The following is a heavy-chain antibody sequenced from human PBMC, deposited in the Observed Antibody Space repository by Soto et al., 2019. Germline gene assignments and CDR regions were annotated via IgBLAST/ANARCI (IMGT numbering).Heavy chain of an antibody. Sequence: SETLSLTCAVSGGSISSGGYSWSWIRQPPGKGLEWIGYIYHSGSTYYKTSLKSRVTISVDTSKNQFSLKLNSVTAADTALYYCARDLWGYCGTDCYPLDVWGQGTTVTVS. V-gene: IGHV4-30-2*01. J-gene: IGHJ6*02. D-gene: IGHD2-21*02. CDR2: IYHSGST. CDR3: ARDLWGYCGTDCYPLDV. CDR1: GGSISSGGYS.